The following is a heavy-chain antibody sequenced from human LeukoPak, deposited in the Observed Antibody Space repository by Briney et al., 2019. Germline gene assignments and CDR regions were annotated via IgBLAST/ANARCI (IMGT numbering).Heavy chain of an antibody. J-gene: IGHJ6*03. CDR2: IRYDGSNK. CDR3: AKEKNDYSDYSYMDV. CDR1: GFTFSNCG. V-gene: IGHV3-30*02. Sequence: GGSLRLSCAASGFTFSNCGMHWVRQAPGKGLEWVAFIRYDGSNKYCADSVKGRFTVSRDNTKNTLYLQMNSLRAEDTAAYYCAKEKNDYSDYSYMDVWGKGTTVTVSS. D-gene: IGHD4-11*01.